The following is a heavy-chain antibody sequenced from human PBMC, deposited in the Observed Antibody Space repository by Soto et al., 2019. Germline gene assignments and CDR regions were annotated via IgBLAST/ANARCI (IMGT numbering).Heavy chain of an antibody. J-gene: IGHJ4*02. V-gene: IGHV4-59*01. D-gene: IGHD1-7*01. CDR1: GGSISSYY. CDR2: IYYSGST. Sequence: TLSLTCTVSGGSISSYYWSWIRQPPGKGLEWIGYIYYSGSTNYNPSLKSRVTISVDTSKNQFSLKLSSVTAADTAVYYCAREGTGTTPVFDYWGQGTLVTVSS. CDR3: AREGTGTTPVFDY.